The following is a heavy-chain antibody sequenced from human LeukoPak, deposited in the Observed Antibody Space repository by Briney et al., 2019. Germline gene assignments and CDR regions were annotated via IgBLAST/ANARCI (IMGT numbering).Heavy chain of an antibody. Sequence: SETLSLTCAVYGGSFSGYYWSWIRQPPGKGLEWIGEINHSGSTNYNPSLKSRVTISVDTSKNQFSLKLSSVTAADTAVYYCARDLITMVRGPTYPQSVYYFDYWGQGTLVTVSS. CDR2: INHSGST. J-gene: IGHJ4*02. D-gene: IGHD3-10*01. CDR1: GGSFSGYY. V-gene: IGHV4-34*01. CDR3: ARDLITMVRGPTYPQSVYYFDY.